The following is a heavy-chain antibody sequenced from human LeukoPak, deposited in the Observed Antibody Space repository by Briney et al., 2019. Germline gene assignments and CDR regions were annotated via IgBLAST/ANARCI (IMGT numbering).Heavy chain of an antibody. D-gene: IGHD3-16*02. J-gene: IGHJ4*02. CDR3: ARIVGSYGTYRYDY. CDR2: ISSSGSTI. Sequence: KSGGSLRLSCAASGFTVGDAWMAWVRQAPGKGLEWVSYISSSGSTIYYADSVKGRLTMSRDNAKNSLYLQMNSLRADDTAVYYCARIVGSYGTYRYDYWGQGILVTVSS. CDR1: GFTVGDAW. V-gene: IGHV3-11*04.